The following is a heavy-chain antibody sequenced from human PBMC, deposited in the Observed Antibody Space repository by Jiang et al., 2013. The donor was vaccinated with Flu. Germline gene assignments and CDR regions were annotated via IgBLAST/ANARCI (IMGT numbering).Heavy chain of an antibody. V-gene: IGHV3-30*04. CDR3: AKGEDGYSYYYYHMDV. Sequence: GRSRRDSPRAASGFTFSTYAMHWVRQAPGKGLEWVAVISYDGSNKYYADSVKGRFTISRDNSKNTLYLQMNSLRAEDTAVYYCAKGEDGYSYYYYHMDVWGKGTTVTVSS. CDR1: GFTFSTYA. D-gene: IGHD5-24*01. J-gene: IGHJ6*03. CDR2: ISYDGSNK.